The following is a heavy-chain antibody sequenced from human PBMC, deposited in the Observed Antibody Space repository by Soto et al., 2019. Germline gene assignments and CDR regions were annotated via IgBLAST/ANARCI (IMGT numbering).Heavy chain of an antibody. V-gene: IGHV3-23*01. J-gene: IGHJ5*02. CDR1: GFAFSAYA. CDR3: ASWGMVPAAPDWVDP. CDR2: ISVSGGST. Sequence: VQLLESGGGLVQPGGSLRLSCAASGFAFSAYAMTWVRQAPGKGLEWVSAISVSGGSTYYADSVKGRFTISRDNSKNTLYLQMNSLRLEDTALYYCASWGMVPAAPDWVDPWGQGTLVTDSS. D-gene: IGHD2-2*01.